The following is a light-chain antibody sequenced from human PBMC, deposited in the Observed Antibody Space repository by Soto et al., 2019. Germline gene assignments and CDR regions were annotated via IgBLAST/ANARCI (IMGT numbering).Light chain of an antibody. Sequence: QTVVTQPASVSGSPGQSITLSCTGTSSDVGGYNYVSWYQHHPGKAPKLMIYEVSNWPSGFSNRISCSKSGNTASLTISGLQAEDEADYYSSSYTSSSTLVFGGGTKLTVL. CDR3: SSYTSSSTLV. J-gene: IGLJ3*02. CDR2: EVS. V-gene: IGLV2-14*01. CDR1: SSDVGGYNY.